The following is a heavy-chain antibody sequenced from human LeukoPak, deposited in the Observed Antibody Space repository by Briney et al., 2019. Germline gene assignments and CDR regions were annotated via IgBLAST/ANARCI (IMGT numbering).Heavy chain of an antibody. CDR1: GGSFSGYY. J-gene: IGHJ4*02. CDR3: ALQKLLAXAMDY. V-gene: IGHV4-34*01. CDR2: INHSGST. Sequence: SETLSLTCAVYGGSFSGYYWSWIRQPPGKGLEWIGEINHSGSTNYNPSLKSRVTISVDTSKNQFSLKLSSVTAADTAVYYCALQKLLAXAMDYWGQGTLVTVSS.